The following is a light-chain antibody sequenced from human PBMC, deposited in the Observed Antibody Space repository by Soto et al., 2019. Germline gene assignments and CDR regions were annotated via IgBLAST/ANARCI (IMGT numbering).Light chain of an antibody. CDR1: QSVSSY. CDR2: DAS. Sequence: EIVLTQSPATLSLSPGERATLSCRASQSVSSYLAWYQQKPGQAPRLLIYDASNRATGIPARFSGSGSGTDFTLTISSLEPEDFAFYYCQRRSNSYTFGQGTKLEIK. V-gene: IGKV3-11*01. CDR3: QRRSNSYT. J-gene: IGKJ2*01.